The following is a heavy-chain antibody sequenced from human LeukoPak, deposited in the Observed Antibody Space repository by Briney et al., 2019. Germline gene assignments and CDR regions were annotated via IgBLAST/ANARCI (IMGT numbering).Heavy chain of an antibody. D-gene: IGHD4-17*01. Sequence: GGSLRLSCAASGFTVSSNYMSWVRQAPGKGLEWVSVIYSGGSTYYADFVKGRFTISRDNSKNTLYLQMNSLRAEDTAVYYCARDLRTDYGDYYYYGMDVWGQGTTVTVSS. CDR3: ARDLRTDYGDYYYYGMDV. J-gene: IGHJ6*02. V-gene: IGHV3-66*01. CDR2: IYSGGST. CDR1: GFTVSSNY.